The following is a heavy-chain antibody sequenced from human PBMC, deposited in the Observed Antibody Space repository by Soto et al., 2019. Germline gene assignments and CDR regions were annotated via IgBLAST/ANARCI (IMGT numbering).Heavy chain of an antibody. CDR3: AKGAQYSSSWYRSFYFDY. J-gene: IGHJ4*02. CDR1: GFTFSSYG. V-gene: IGHV3-30*18. Sequence: GGSLRLSCAASGFTFSSYGMHWVRQAPGKGLEWVAVISYDGSNKYYADSVKGRFTISRDNSKNTLYLQMNSLRAEDTAVYYCAKGAQYSSSWYRSFYFDYWGQGTLVTVSS. CDR2: ISYDGSNK. D-gene: IGHD6-13*01.